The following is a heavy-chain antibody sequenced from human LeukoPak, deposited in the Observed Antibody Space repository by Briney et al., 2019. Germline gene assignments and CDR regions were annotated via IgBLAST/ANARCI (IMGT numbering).Heavy chain of an antibody. J-gene: IGHJ4*02. V-gene: IGHV5-10-1*01. CDR2: IDPSDSYT. CDR3: ARHGPGYSSSYSFDY. D-gene: IGHD6-13*01. CDR1: GYSFTSYW. Sequence: GESLKISCKGSGYSFTSYWISWVRQMPGKGLEWMGRIDPSDSYTNYSPSFQGHVTISADKSISTAYLQWGSLKASDTAMYYCARHGPGYSSSYSFDYWGQGTLVTVSS.